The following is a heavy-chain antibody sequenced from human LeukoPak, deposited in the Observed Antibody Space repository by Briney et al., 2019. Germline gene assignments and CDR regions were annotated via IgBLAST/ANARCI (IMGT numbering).Heavy chain of an antibody. J-gene: IGHJ6*04. Sequence: TSETLSLTCTVSGGSISSYYWSWIRQPPGKGLEWIGYIYYSGSTNYNPSLKSRVTISVDTSKNQFSLKLSSVTAADTAVYYCAREGIAAAGTDYYYGMDVWGKGTTVTVSS. V-gene: IGHV4-59*01. CDR3: AREGIAAAGTDYYYGMDV. CDR1: GGSISSYY. CDR2: IYYSGST. D-gene: IGHD6-13*01.